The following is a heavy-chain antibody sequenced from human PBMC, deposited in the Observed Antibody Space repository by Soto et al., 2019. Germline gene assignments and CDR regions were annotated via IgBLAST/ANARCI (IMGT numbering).Heavy chain of an antibody. V-gene: IGHV3-21*01. CDR3: ARDRGGFDI. D-gene: IGHD3-16*01. J-gene: IGHJ3*02. Sequence: EVQLVESGGGLVKPGRSLRLSCAASGFTFSSYSMNWVRQAPGKGLEWVSSISSSSSYIYYADSVKGRFTISRDNAKNSLYLQMNRLRAEDTAVYYCARDRGGFDIWGRGTMVTVSS. CDR2: ISSSSSYI. CDR1: GFTFSSYS.